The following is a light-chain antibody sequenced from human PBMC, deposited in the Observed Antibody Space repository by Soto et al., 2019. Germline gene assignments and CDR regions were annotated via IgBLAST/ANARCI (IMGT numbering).Light chain of an antibody. CDR3: QQSYSTPPWT. CDR1: QDINNY. CDR2: DAS. Sequence: DIQMTQSPSSLSASVGDRVTITCQASQDINNYLNWFQQKPGQAPKLLIYDASNLQTGVPSRFSGSGSGTDFTFTISSLQPEDIGTYFCQQSYSTPPWTFGQGTKVEIK. J-gene: IGKJ1*01. V-gene: IGKV1-33*01.